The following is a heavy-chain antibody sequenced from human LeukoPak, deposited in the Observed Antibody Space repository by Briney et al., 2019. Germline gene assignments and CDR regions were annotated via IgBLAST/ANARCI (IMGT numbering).Heavy chain of an antibody. J-gene: IGHJ4*02. CDR1: GGSISSGSYY. D-gene: IGHD3-9*01. V-gene: IGHV4-61*02. Sequence: SETLSLTCTVSGGSISSGSYYWSWIRQPAGKGLEWIGRIYTSGSTNYNPSLKSRVTISVDTSKNQFSLKLSSVTAADTAVYYCASLYGGPVYFDWLPSDYWGQGTLVTVSS. CDR3: ASLYGGPVYFDWLPSDY. CDR2: IYTSGST.